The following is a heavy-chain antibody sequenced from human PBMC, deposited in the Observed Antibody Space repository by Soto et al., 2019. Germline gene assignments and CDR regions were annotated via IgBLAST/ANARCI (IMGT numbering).Heavy chain of an antibody. CDR2: ISYDGSNK. CDR1: GFTFSSYA. Sequence: GGSLRLSCAASGFTFSSYAMHWVRQAPGKGLEWVAVISYDGSNKYYADSVKGRFTISRDNSKNTLYLQMNSLRAEDTAVYYCARDKGRYCTNGVCYTHSFSVGSYYYGMDVWGQGTTVTVSS. CDR3: ARDKGRYCTNGVCYTHSFSVGSYYYGMDV. V-gene: IGHV3-30-3*01. J-gene: IGHJ6*02. D-gene: IGHD2-8*01.